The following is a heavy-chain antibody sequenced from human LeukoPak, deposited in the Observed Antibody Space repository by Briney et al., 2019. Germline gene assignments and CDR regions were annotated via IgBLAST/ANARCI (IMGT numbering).Heavy chain of an antibody. J-gene: IGHJ4*02. CDR2: ISYDESNK. V-gene: IGHV3-30*14. D-gene: IGHD3-16*01. CDR1: GFTFSSYA. Sequence: GRSLRLSCAASGFTFSSYAMHWVRQAPGKGLEWVAVISYDESNKYYADSVKGRFTLSSDSSRNTVYFQLNNLRVEDTAIYYCAKASWVSSTDAVRWGQGTLVTVSS. CDR3: AKASWVSSTDAVR.